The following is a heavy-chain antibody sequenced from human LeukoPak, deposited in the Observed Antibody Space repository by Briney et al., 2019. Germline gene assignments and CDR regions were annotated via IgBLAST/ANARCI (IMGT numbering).Heavy chain of an antibody. D-gene: IGHD3-22*01. Sequence: GESLKVSCKGSGYSFTSYWIGWVRQLPGKGLEWMGIIYPGDSDTRYSPSFQGQVTISADKSISTAYQQWSSLKASDTAMYYCARAGFYYDSSGPKVFDYWGQGTLVTVSS. J-gene: IGHJ4*02. CDR2: IYPGDSDT. CDR1: GYSFTSYW. V-gene: IGHV5-51*01. CDR3: ARAGFYYDSSGPKVFDY.